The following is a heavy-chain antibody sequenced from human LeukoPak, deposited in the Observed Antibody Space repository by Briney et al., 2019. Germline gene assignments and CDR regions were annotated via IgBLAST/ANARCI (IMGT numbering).Heavy chain of an antibody. CDR2: IYYTGNT. Sequence: SEALSLTCTVSGVSISSSNSYWGWIRQPPGKGLEWIGSIYYTGNTYYNASLKSRVTISIDTSKNQISLRLTSVTVTDTAMYYCARQTGSGLFTLPGGQGTLVTVSS. D-gene: IGHD3/OR15-3a*01. J-gene: IGHJ4*02. V-gene: IGHV4-39*01. CDR3: ARQTGSGLFTLP. CDR1: GVSISSSNSY.